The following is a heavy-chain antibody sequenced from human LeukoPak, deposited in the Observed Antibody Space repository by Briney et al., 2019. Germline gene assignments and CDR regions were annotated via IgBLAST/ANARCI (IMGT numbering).Heavy chain of an antibody. CDR1: GGSISSGSYY. CDR2: IYTSGST. J-gene: IGHJ4*02. CDR3: ARELVSYYDFWSGYTEVDY. V-gene: IGHV4-61*02. Sequence: PSETLPLTCTVSGGSISSGSYYWSWIRQPAGKGLEWIGRIYTSGSTNYNPSLKSRVTISVDTSKNQFSLKLSSVTAADTAVYYCARELVSYYDFWSGYTEVDYWGQGTLVTVSS. D-gene: IGHD3-3*01.